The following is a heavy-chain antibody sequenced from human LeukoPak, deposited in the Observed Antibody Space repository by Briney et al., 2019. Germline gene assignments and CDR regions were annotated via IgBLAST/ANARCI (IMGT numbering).Heavy chain of an antibody. CDR3: ARLWYSGSYVDY. CDR1: GYGFTSYW. J-gene: IGHJ4*02. CDR2: IYPGDSDT. Sequence: GASLQISCKGSGYGFTSYWIGWGRQMPGEGLEWMGMIYPGDSDTSYSPSFQGHVTISADKSNSHSYLQWSRLQAPDPALVYCARLWYSGSYVDYWGEGTLVAVP. D-gene: IGHD1-26*01. V-gene: IGHV5-51*01.